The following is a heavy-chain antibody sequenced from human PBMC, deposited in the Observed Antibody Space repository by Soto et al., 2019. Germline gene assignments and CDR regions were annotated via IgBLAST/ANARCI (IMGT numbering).Heavy chain of an antibody. J-gene: IGHJ4*02. Sequence: QVQLVQSEGEVKKPGASVKVSCKTSGYSFSDYGVSWVRQAPGQGLEWMGWMNTANGNTKYDQKFRGSVTLTADPSTRRFFLVVPSLGVDVTAVYYFARGFIPEDNWGQGTLVTVSS. CDR3: ARGFIPEDN. V-gene: IGHV1-18*01. CDR1: GYSFSDYG. CDR2: MNTANGNT. D-gene: IGHD3-16*01.